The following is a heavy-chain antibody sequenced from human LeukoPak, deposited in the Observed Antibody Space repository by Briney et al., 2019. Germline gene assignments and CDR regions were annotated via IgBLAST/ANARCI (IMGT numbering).Heavy chain of an antibody. CDR2: IKQDGSEK. Sequence: RESLRLSCAASGFTFSSYWMSWVRQAPGKGLEWVANIKQDGSEKYYVDSVKGRFTISRDNAKNSLYLQMNSLRAEDTAVYYCARIAVAGTSYSDYWGQGTLVTVSS. V-gene: IGHV3-7*01. J-gene: IGHJ4*02. CDR1: GFTFSSYW. CDR3: ARIAVAGTSYSDY. D-gene: IGHD6-19*01.